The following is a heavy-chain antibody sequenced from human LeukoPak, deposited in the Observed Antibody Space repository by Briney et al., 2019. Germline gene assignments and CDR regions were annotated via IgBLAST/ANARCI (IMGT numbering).Heavy chain of an antibody. CDR3: ARLAAAGLFDP. CDR1: GGSISSDGYY. D-gene: IGHD6-13*01. Sequence: SETLSLTCTVSGGSISSDGYYWSWIRQPPGKGLEWIGYIYHSGSTYYNPSLKSRVTISVDRSKNQFSLKLSSVTAADTAVSYCARLAAAGLFDPWGQGTLVTVSS. V-gene: IGHV4-30-2*01. CDR2: IYHSGST. J-gene: IGHJ5*02.